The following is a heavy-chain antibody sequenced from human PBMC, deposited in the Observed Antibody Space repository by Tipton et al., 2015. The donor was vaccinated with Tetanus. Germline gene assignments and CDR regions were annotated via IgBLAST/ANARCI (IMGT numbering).Heavy chain of an antibody. V-gene: IGHV4-4*07. CDR2: IPNGNT. CDR3: ARGITDGYNRRLDY. J-gene: IGHJ4*02. CDR1: RGPISSYY. Sequence: TLSLTCTVSRGPISSYYWSWIRQPAGKGLEWVGHIPNGNTDYSTSLKSRVTLSVDLSKNQFSLQLRAVTAADTAVYYCARGITDGYNRRLDYWGQGLRVAVS. D-gene: IGHD5-24*01.